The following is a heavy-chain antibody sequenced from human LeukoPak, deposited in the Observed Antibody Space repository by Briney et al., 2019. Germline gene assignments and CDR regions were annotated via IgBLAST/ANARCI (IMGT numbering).Heavy chain of an antibody. CDR3: AKGTHSSSWHWFDS. V-gene: IGHV3-11*01. Sequence: GGSLRLSRAASGFTFSDYYMTWIRQAPWKGLEWLSYIDSSGDVIYDADSVKGRFTISRDNAKNSVFLQMNSLRAEDTAVYYCAKGTHSSSWHWFDSWGQGTLVTVSS. CDR1: GFTFSDYY. D-gene: IGHD6-13*01. J-gene: IGHJ5*01. CDR2: IDSSGDVI.